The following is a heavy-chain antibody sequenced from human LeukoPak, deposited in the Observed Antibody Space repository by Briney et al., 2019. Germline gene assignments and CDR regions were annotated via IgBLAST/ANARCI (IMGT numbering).Heavy chain of an antibody. CDR1: GFTFKNNG. V-gene: IGHV3-23*01. CDR2: TVASGST. CDR3: ARGAGYNYPYYFDY. J-gene: IGHJ4*02. D-gene: IGHD5-24*01. Sequence: PGGSLRLSCTASGFTFKNNGMTWARQPPRKGLEWVSATVASGSTFIADPVRGRFTLSRDSSEDTVYLMMNNLRVEDTAVYYCARGAGYNYPYYFDYWGQGTLVTVSS.